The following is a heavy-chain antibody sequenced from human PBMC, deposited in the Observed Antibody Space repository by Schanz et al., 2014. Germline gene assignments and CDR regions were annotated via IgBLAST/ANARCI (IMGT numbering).Heavy chain of an antibody. Sequence: QVQLVQSGAEVQKPGASVMLSCKTSGYSFNLFGVSWVRQAPGQGLEWMGWINVYNGDTKFAKTFQDRVTLTTDTSTSTAYMELRSLRSDDTAVYYCVRELSGGTFDYWGQGALVTVSS. D-gene: IGHD1-1*01. V-gene: IGHV1-18*04. CDR1: GYSFNLFG. CDR2: INVYNGDT. J-gene: IGHJ4*02. CDR3: VRELSGGTFDY.